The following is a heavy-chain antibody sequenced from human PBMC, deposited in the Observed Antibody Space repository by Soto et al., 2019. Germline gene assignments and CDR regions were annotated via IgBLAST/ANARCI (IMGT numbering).Heavy chain of an antibody. CDR3: ARVGMRSGSYGY. Sequence: EVQLVESGGGLVQPGGSLRLSCAASGFSFSDHHMDWVRQAPGKGLEWVGRTRNKGNSYTTEYAASVKGRFTISRDDSKNSLNLQMNSLKTEDTAVYYCARVGMRSGSYGYWGQGSLVTVSS. D-gene: IGHD1-26*01. J-gene: IGHJ4*02. CDR1: GFSFSDHH. CDR2: TRNKGNSYTT. V-gene: IGHV3-72*01.